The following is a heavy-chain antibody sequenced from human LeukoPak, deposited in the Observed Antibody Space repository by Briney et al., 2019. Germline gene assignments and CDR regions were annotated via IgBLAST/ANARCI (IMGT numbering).Heavy chain of an antibody. Sequence: GGSLRLSSAASGFSLRGYWIHCVRQAPGKGLVWVSRINPDGSSTTYADSVKGRFTISRDNVKNTVSLQMNSLRAEDTAAYFCVGGLFEYNASAFWGRGTLVTVSS. CDR1: GFSLRGYW. CDR3: VGGLFEYNASAF. D-gene: IGHD3-16*02. V-gene: IGHV3-74*01. CDR2: INPDGSST. J-gene: IGHJ4*02.